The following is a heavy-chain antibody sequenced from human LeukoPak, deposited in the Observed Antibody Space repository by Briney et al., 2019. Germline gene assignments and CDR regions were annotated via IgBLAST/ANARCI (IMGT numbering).Heavy chain of an antibody. D-gene: IGHD6-19*01. Sequence: GGSLRLSCAASGFTFSSYSMNWVRQAPGKGLEWVSYISSSSSTIYYADSVKGRFTISRDNAKNSLYLQMNSLRAEDTAVYYCARDPYSSGWSTLDYWGQGTLVTVSS. CDR2: ISSSSSTI. J-gene: IGHJ4*02. CDR1: GFTFSSYS. V-gene: IGHV3-48*01. CDR3: ARDPYSSGWSTLDY.